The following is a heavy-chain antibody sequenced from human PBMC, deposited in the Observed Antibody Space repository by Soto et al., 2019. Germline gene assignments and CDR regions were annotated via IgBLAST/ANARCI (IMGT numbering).Heavy chain of an antibody. CDR2: ISGNGGTT. Sequence: GGSLRLSCAASGFTFSSTAMSWVRQAPGKGLEWVSTISGNGGTTYYADSVRGRLTISRDNSKNTVYLQMNSLTGEDTAVYYCARGVLWFGELSTPVDTARRWFDPWGQGTLVTVSS. CDR1: GFTFSSTA. V-gene: IGHV3-23*01. J-gene: IGHJ5*02. CDR3: ARGVLWFGELSTPVDTARRWFDP. D-gene: IGHD3-10*01.